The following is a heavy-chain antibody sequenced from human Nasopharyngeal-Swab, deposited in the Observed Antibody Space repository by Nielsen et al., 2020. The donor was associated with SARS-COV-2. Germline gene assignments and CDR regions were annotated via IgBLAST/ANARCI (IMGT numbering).Heavy chain of an antibody. CDR1: GFTFSNAW. V-gene: IGHV3-15*01. D-gene: IGHD5-12*01. CDR3: TTDIVATNFDY. Sequence: GASLQISCAASGFTFSNAWMSWVRQAPWKGLEWVGRIKSKTDGGTTDYAAPVKGRFTISRDDSKNTLYLQMNSLKTEDTAVYYCTTDIVATNFDYWGQGTLVTVSS. CDR2: IKSKTDGGTT. J-gene: IGHJ4*02.